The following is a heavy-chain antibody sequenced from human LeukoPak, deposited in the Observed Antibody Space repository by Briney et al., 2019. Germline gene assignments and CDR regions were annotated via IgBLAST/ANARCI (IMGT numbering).Heavy chain of an antibody. D-gene: IGHD2-2*01. CDR2: IYHSGST. CDR3: ARGSYQGYYYYYGMDV. J-gene: IGHJ6*02. CDR1: GGSISSGGYS. V-gene: IGHV4-30-2*01. Sequence: PSQTLSLTCAVSGGSISSGGYSWSWIRQPPGKGLEWIGYIYHSGSTYYNPSLKSRVTISVDTSKNQFSLKLSSVTAADTAVYYCARGSYQGYYYYYGMDVWGQGTTVTVSS.